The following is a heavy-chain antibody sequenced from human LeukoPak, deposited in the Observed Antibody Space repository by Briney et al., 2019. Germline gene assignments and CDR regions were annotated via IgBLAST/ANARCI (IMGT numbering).Heavy chain of an antibody. CDR1: GGSFSGYY. J-gene: IGHJ4*02. CDR2: IHYSGST. V-gene: IGHV4-59*01. D-gene: IGHD3-22*01. Sequence: PSETLSLTCAVYGGSFSGYYWSWIRQPPGKGLEWIGYIHYSGSTNYNPSLKSRVTISVDTSKNQFSLKLSSVTAADTAVYYCARVRDRSGYFYDFDYWGQGTLVTVSS. CDR3: ARVRDRSGYFYDFDY.